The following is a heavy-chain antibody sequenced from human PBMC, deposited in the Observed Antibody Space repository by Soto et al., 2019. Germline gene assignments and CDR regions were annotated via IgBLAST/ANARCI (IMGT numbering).Heavy chain of an antibody. Sequence: RASVKVSCKASGGTFSSYAISWVRQAPGQGLEWMGGIIPIFGTANYAQKFQGRVTITADESTSTAYMELSSLRSEDTAVYYCARWGLRGYSGYGIPRRYYFDYWGQGTLVTVSS. CDR3: ARWGLRGYSGYGIPRRYYFDY. V-gene: IGHV1-69*13. D-gene: IGHD5-12*01. CDR2: IIPIFGTA. CDR1: GGTFSSYA. J-gene: IGHJ4*02.